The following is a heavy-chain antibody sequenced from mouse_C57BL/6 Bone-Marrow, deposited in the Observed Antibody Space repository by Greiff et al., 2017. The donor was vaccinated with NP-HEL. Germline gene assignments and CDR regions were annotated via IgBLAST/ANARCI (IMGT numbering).Heavy chain of an antibody. CDR1: GYTFTSYW. V-gene: IGHV1-59*01. CDR2: IDPSDSYT. J-gene: IGHJ3*01. Sequence: QVQLQQPGAELVRPGTSVKLSCKASGYTFTSYWMHWVKQRPGQGLEWIGVIDPSDSYTNYNQKFKGKATLTVYTSSSTAYMQLSSLTSEDSAVYYCASLAYWGQGTLVTVSA. CDR3: ASLAY.